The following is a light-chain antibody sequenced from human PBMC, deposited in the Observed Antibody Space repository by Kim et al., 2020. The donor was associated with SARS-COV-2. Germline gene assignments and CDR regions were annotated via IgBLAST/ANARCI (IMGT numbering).Light chain of an antibody. CDR2: KAS. Sequence: ASGGDRVTITGRASHRISTWFAWYQQKPGKAPNLLIYKASSLESGVPSRFSGSGFGTEFTLTISSLQPDDFTTYWCQQYNSYPWTFGEGTKVDIK. CDR3: QQYNSYPWT. J-gene: IGKJ1*01. V-gene: IGKV1-5*03. CDR1: HRISTW.